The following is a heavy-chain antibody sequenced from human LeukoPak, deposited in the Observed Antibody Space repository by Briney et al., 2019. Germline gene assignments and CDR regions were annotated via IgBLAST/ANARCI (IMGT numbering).Heavy chain of an antibody. CDR1: RLTFRNLA. CDR2: ISVRGGRT. V-gene: IGHV3-23*01. J-gene: IGHJ4*02. CDR3: AKGGWGDPFDY. D-gene: IGHD3-16*01. Sequence: LGGSLPLPCAVSRLTFRNLAMGWVRRAPGEGVGVGEAISVRGGRTDDADYEKGRFTITRDNSKNTRYLQTNNLRTEDTTVYYCAKGGWGDPFDYWGQGTLVTVSS.